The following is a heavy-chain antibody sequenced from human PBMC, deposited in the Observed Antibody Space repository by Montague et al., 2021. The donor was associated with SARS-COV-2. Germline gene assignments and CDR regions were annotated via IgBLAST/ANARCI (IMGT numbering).Heavy chain of an antibody. V-gene: IGHV4-38-2*02. CDR2: IYHSGTT. CDR3: ARDFVAGVPDGFDS. D-gene: IGHD3-10*01. Sequence: SETLSLTCTVSGGSISSGNWWGWLRQPPGKGLEWIGNIYHSGTTYYNPSLKSRLTISMDTSKNEFSLKLTSVTAADTAVYYCARDFVAGVPDGFDSWGQGILVTVSS. CDR1: GGSISSGNW. J-gene: IGHJ4*02.